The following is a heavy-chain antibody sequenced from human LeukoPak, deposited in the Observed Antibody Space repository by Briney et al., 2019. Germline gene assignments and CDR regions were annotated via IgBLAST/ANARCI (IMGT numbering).Heavy chain of an antibody. J-gene: IGHJ4*02. CDR3: ATHYDTSGYYYFDF. CDR2: ISGTGVTT. Sequence: GVSLRLSCAASGFTFSSCALTWVRQAPGKGLEWVSTISGTGVTTFFADSVRGRFTISRDNSKNTLYLQMSSLRAEDTAVYYCATHYDTSGYYYFDFWGQGTLVTVSS. D-gene: IGHD3-22*01. CDR1: GFTFSSCA. V-gene: IGHV3-23*01.